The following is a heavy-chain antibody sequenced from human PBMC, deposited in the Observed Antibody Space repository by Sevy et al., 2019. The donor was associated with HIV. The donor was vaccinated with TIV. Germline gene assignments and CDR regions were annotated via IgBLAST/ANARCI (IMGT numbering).Heavy chain of an antibody. J-gene: IGHJ6*02. CDR3: ARDRFRWTGYASGYYYGMDV. Sequence: GGSLRLSCAASGFTFSSYAMSWVRQAPGKGLEWVSAISGSGGSTYYADSVKGRFTISRDNSKNTLYLQMNSLRAEDTAVYYCARDRFRWTGYASGYYYGMDVWGQGTTVTVSS. D-gene: IGHD3-9*01. CDR1: GFTFSSYA. CDR2: ISGSGGST. V-gene: IGHV3-23*01.